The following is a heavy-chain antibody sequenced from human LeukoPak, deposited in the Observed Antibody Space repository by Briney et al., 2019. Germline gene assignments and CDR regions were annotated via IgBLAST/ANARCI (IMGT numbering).Heavy chain of an antibody. CDR1: GYTFTGYY. J-gene: IGHJ4*02. V-gene: IGHV1-2*06. Sequence: ASVKVSCKASGYTFTGYYMHWVLQAPGQGLEWMGRINPNSGGTNYAQKFQGRVTMTRDTSISTAYMELSRLRSDDTAVYYCARGDFWSGLNDYWGQGTLVTVSS. CDR3: ARGDFWSGLNDY. CDR2: INPNSGGT. D-gene: IGHD3-3*01.